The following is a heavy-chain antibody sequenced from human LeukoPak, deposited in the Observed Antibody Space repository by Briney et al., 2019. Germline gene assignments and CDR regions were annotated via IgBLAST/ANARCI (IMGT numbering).Heavy chain of an antibody. D-gene: IGHD1-26*01. J-gene: IGHJ2*01. CDR1: GFTFSGYA. CDR2: ISDSGGYT. V-gene: IGHV3-23*01. CDR3: AKDRTVGASYWYFDL. Sequence: GSLRLSCAASGFTFSGYAMNWVRQAPGKGLEWVSAISDSGGYTYYADSVKGRFTISRDSSGNTLFLHMNTLRAEDTAIYYCAKDRTVGASYWYFDLWGRGTLVTVSS.